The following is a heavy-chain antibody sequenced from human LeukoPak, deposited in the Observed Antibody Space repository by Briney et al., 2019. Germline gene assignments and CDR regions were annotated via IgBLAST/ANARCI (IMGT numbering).Heavy chain of an antibody. Sequence: GGSLRLSCAASGFTFDDYAMHWVRQAPGKGPEWVSLISGDGGSTYYADSVKGRFTISRDNSKNSLYLQMNSLRTEDTALYYCARKHLESSSWYLPFDYWGQGTLVTVSS. D-gene: IGHD6-13*01. CDR2: ISGDGGST. CDR1: GFTFDDYA. J-gene: IGHJ4*02. CDR3: ARKHLESSSWYLPFDY. V-gene: IGHV3-43*02.